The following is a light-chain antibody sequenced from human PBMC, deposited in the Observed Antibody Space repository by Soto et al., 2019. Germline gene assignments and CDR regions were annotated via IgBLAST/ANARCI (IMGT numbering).Light chain of an antibody. CDR2: VNS. Sequence: QSLLTQPPSVSGAPGQRVTISCTGSSSNIGAGYDVHWYQQLPGTAPKLLIYVNSNRPSGVPDRFSGSKSGTSASLAITGLQAEDEADYYCQSYDNSLSGYVFGTGTKVTVL. J-gene: IGLJ1*01. CDR3: QSYDNSLSGYV. CDR1: SSNIGAGYD. V-gene: IGLV1-40*01.